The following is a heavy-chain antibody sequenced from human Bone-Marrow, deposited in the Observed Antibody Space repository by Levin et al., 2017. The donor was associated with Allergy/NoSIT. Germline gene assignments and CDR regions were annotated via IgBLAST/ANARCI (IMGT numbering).Heavy chain of an antibody. CDR1: GYSISSGYY. V-gene: IGHV4-38-2*01. CDR2: IYHSGST. Sequence: ASETLSLTCAVSGYSISSGYYWGWIRQPPGKGLEWIGSIYHSGSTYYNPSLKSRVTISVDTSKNQFSLKLSSVTAADTAVYYCARSFEWFPFDYWGQGTLVTVSS. D-gene: IGHD3-9*01. CDR3: ARSFEWFPFDY. J-gene: IGHJ4*02.